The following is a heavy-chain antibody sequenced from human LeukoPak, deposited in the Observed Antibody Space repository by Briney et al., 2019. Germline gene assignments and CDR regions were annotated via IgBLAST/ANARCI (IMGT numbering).Heavy chain of an antibody. CDR1: GYTFTSYG. CDR3: ARAGGIYDGDLPNWFAP. D-gene: IGHD4-17*01. V-gene: IGHV1-18*01. CDR2: ISAYNGNT. Sequence: ASVKVSCKASGYTFTSYGISWMRQAPGQGLEWMGWISAYNGNTNYAQKVQGRVTMTTDTSTSTAYMELRSLRSDDTAVYYCARAGGIYDGDLPNWFAPWGQGTLVTVSS. J-gene: IGHJ5*02.